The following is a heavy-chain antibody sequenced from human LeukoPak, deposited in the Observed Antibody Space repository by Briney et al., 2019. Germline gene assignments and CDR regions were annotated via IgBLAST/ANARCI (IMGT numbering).Heavy chain of an antibody. CDR1: GFTFSSYA. V-gene: IGHV3-30-3*01. Sequence: GGSLRFSCAASGFTFSSYAMHWVRQAPGKGLEWVAVISYDGSNKYYADSVKGRFTISRDNSKNTLYLQMNSLRAEDTAVYYCARDSGGWEAGYYFDYWGQGTLVTVSS. J-gene: IGHJ4*02. CDR2: ISYDGSNK. CDR3: ARDSGGWEAGYYFDY. D-gene: IGHD6-19*01.